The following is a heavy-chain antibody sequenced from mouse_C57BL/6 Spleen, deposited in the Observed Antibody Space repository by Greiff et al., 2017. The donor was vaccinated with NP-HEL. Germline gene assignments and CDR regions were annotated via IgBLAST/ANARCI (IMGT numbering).Heavy chain of an antibody. CDR3: AKNYGSSHWYFDV. D-gene: IGHD1-1*01. V-gene: IGHV2-5*01. CDR1: GFSLTSYG. Sequence: VQLVESGPGLVQPSQSLSITCTVSGFSLTSYGVHWVRQSPGKGLEWLGVIWRGGSTDYNAAFMSRLSITKDNSKSQVFFKMNSLQADDTAIYYCAKNYGSSHWYFDVWGTGTTVTVSS. CDR2: IWRGGST. J-gene: IGHJ1*03.